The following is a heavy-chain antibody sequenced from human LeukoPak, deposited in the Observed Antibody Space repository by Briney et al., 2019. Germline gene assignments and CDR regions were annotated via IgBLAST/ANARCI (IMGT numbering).Heavy chain of an antibody. J-gene: IGHJ6*02. CDR2: IIPIFGTA. V-gene: IGHV1-69*13. CDR3: ARDLVGDYYGMDV. D-gene: IGHD2-2*01. CDR1: GGTFSSYA. Sequence: GASVKVSCKASGGTFSSYAISWVRQAPGQGLEWMGGIIPIFGTANYAQKLQGRVTITADESTSTAYMELSSLRSEDTAVYYCARDLVGDYYGMDVWGQGTTVTVSS.